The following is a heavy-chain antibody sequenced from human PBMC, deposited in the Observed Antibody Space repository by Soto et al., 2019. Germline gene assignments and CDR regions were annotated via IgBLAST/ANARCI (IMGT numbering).Heavy chain of an antibody. V-gene: IGHV2-5*02. D-gene: IGHD6-19*01. Sequence: QITLKESGPTLVEPTQTLTLTCTFSGFSLSTSGVGVGWIRQPPGKALEWLAFIYWDDDKRYSPSLRSRLAIIKDTSKNQVVLIMTNMDPVDTATYFCAHRVPESSTGWDTGLFDYWGQGTLVTVSS. CDR2: IYWDDDK. J-gene: IGHJ4*02. CDR1: GFSLSTSGVG. CDR3: AHRVPESSTGWDTGLFDY.